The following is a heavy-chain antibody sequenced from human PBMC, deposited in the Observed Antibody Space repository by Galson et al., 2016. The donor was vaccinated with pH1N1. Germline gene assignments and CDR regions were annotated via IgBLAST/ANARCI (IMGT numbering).Heavy chain of an antibody. J-gene: IGHJ4*02. CDR1: GFTFNNYA. CDR2: INWNSGSI. D-gene: IGHD6-13*01. Sequence: CAASGFTFNNYALHWVRQAPGKGLEWVSGINWNSGSIGYVDSVKGRFTISRDNARNSLYLQMNSLRPEDTALYYCAKASTGYSAEGFDYWGQGTLVTVSS. V-gene: IGHV3-9*01. CDR3: AKASTGYSAEGFDY.